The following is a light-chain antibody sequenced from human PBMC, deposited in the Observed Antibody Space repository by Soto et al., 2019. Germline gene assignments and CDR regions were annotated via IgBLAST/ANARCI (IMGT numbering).Light chain of an antibody. J-gene: IGKJ2*01. Sequence: EIVLTQSPGTLSLSPGERATLSCMASQSVSSSYLAWYQQKPGQAPRLLIYGASSRATGIPDRFSGSGSGTDFTLTISRLEPEDFAVYYCQQYGRSPGYTFGQGTKLEIK. CDR2: GAS. CDR1: QSVSSSY. CDR3: QQYGRSPGYT. V-gene: IGKV3-20*01.